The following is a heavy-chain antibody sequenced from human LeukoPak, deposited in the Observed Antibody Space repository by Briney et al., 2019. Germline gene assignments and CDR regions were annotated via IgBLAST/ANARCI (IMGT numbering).Heavy chain of an antibody. Sequence: GGSLRLSCAATGFTFSSYWMSWVRQPPGKGLEWVANIKQDGKNTYYVDSVKGRFTISRDNAKNSPSLQMNTLRVEDTAVYYCARDASLYYSGKTCYWAFDLWGQGTPVTVSS. D-gene: IGHD3-16*02. CDR3: ARDASLYYSGKTCYWAFDL. V-gene: IGHV3-7*01. CDR1: GFTFSSYW. J-gene: IGHJ5*02. CDR2: IKQDGKNT.